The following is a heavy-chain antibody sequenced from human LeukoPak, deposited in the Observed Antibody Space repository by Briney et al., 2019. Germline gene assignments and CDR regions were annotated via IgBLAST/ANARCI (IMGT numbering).Heavy chain of an antibody. Sequence: SGPTLVKPTQTLTLTCTFSGFSLSTDTVGVGWIRQPPGKALEWLVLIYWDDDKRYSPSLKSRLTLTKDTSKDQVVLTMTNVDPVDTATYYCAHMAFGELSFDYWGQGTLVTVSS. CDR3: AHMAFGELSFDY. CDR1: GFSLSTDTVG. J-gene: IGHJ4*02. D-gene: IGHD3-10*01. V-gene: IGHV2-5*02. CDR2: IYWDDDK.